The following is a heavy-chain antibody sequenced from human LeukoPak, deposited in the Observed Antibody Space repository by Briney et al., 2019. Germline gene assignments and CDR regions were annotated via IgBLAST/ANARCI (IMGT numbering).Heavy chain of an antibody. V-gene: IGHV4-39*01. CDR2: VHHSGST. CDR3: ARLYYYGSGSYLSGFDI. CDR1: GVSISSYY. Sequence: SETLSLTCTVSGVSISSYYRSWIRQPPGKGLEWIGSVHHSGSTYYTPSLKSRVTISVDTSKNQFSLKLSSVTAADTAVYQCARLYYYGSGSYLSGFDIWGQGTMATVSS. J-gene: IGHJ3*02. D-gene: IGHD3-10*01.